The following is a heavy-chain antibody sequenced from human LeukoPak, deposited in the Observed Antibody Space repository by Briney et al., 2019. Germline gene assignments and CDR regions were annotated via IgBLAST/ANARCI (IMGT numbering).Heavy chain of an antibody. CDR1: GLTFSSYG. CDR3: ARGPWSAAGYNGMDV. CDR2: ISNSGGST. V-gene: IGHV3-23*01. Sequence: GGSLRLSCAASGLTFSSYGMSWVRQAPGKGLEWVSAISNSGGSTPYADSVKGRFTISRDNSKNTLYLQMNSLRGEDTAVYYCARGPWSAAGYNGMDVWGQGTTVTVSS. J-gene: IGHJ6*02. D-gene: IGHD6-13*01.